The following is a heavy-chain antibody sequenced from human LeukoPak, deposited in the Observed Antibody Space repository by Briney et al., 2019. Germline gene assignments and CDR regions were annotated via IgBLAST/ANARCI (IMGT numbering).Heavy chain of an antibody. Sequence: GGSLRLSCAASGFTFSSYEMNWVRQAPGKGLEWVSYISSSGSTIYYADSVKGRFTISRDNAKNSLYLEMNSLRAEDTAVYYCARGDYELDYWGQGTLVTVSS. D-gene: IGHD3-16*01. CDR3: ARGDYELDY. CDR2: ISSSGSTI. CDR1: GFTFSSYE. J-gene: IGHJ4*02. V-gene: IGHV3-48*03.